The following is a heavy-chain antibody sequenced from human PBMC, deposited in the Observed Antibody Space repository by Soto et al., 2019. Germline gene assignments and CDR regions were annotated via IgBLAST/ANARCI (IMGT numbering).Heavy chain of an antibody. CDR1: GFTLTNHG. J-gene: IGHJ5*02. CDR2: ITSDGKSK. CDR3: ARESGDWPLNWFDP. Sequence: VHLVESGGGLVQPGGSLSLSFEASGFTLTNHGMHWVRKAPGKGLVWVSRITSDGKSKAYAESVKGRFAISRDNAKNTVYLQMNGLTVEDTAVYYCARESGDWPLNWFDPWGQGTLVTVSS. D-gene: IGHD2-21*02. V-gene: IGHV3-74*01.